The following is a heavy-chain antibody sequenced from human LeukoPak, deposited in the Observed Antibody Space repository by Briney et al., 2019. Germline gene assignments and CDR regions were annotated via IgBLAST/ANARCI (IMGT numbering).Heavy chain of an antibody. CDR2: ITGSGSNT. V-gene: IGHV3-23*01. CDR3: ARDLMGIAYRGAFYY. J-gene: IGHJ4*02. CDR1: GFSFSSFA. D-gene: IGHD6-13*01. Sequence: GGSLRLSCAASGFSFSSFAMSWVRQAPGKGLEWVSAITGSGSNTYYADSVKGRFTISRDNSKNTLYLQMNSMRADDTAVYYCARDLMGIAYRGAFYYWGQGTLVTVSS.